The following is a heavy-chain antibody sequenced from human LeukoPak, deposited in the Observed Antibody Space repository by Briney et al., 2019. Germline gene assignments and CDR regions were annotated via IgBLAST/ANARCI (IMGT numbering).Heavy chain of an antibody. CDR2: INPSGGST. Sequence: ASVKVSCKASGYTFTSYGISWVRQAPGQGLEWMGIINPSGGSTNYAQKCQGRVTMTRDTSTNTVYMELSSLRSEDTAVYYCARGPSITMVRGGQWYYYMDVWGKGTTVTISS. CDR3: ARGPSITMVRGGQWYYYMDV. CDR1: GYTFTSYG. J-gene: IGHJ6*03. V-gene: IGHV1-46*01. D-gene: IGHD3-10*01.